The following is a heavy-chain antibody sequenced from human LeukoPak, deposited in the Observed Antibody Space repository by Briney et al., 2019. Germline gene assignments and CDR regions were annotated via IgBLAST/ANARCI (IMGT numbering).Heavy chain of an antibody. V-gene: IGHV1-69*13. Sequence: SVKVSCKASGGTFSSYAISWVRQAPGQGLEWMGGIIPIFGTANYAQKFQGRVTITADESTSTAYMELSSLRSEDTAVCYCARDPTTVTTDNWFDPWGQGTLVTVSS. J-gene: IGHJ5*02. CDR2: IIPIFGTA. CDR3: ARDPTTVTTDNWFDP. CDR1: GGTFSSYA. D-gene: IGHD4-17*01.